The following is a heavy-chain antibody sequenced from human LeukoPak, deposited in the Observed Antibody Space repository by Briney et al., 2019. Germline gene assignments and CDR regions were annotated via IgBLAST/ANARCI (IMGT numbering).Heavy chain of an antibody. Sequence: GASVKVSCKASGYSFTSYAMNWVRQAPGQGLEWMGWISAYSGNTNYAQKLQGRVTMTTDTSTSTAYMELRSLRSDDTAVYYCARDPGSGYDRFDYWGQGTLVTVSS. J-gene: IGHJ4*02. CDR3: ARDPGSGYDRFDY. D-gene: IGHD5-12*01. CDR2: ISAYSGNT. CDR1: GYSFTSYA. V-gene: IGHV1-18*01.